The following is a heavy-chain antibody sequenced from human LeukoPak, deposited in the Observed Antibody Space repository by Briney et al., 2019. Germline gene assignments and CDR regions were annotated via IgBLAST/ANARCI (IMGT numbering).Heavy chain of an antibody. CDR3: AKASRFLVTAFDI. CDR1: GFTFSSYA. V-gene: IGHV3-23*01. J-gene: IGHJ3*02. Sequence: GGSLRLSCAASGFTFSSYAMSWVRQVPGKGLEWVSAISGSGGSTYYADSVKGRFTISRDNSKNTLYLQMNSLRAEDTAVYYCAKASRFLVTAFDIWGQGTMVTVSS. D-gene: IGHD2-21*02. CDR2: ISGSGGST.